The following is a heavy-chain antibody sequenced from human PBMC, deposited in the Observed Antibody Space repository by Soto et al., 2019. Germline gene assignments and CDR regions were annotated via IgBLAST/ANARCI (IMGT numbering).Heavy chain of an antibody. Sequence: AGGSLRLSCAASGFTFSSYEMNWVRQAPGKGLEWVSYISSSGSTIYYADSVKGRFTISRDNAKNSLYLQMNSLRAEDTAVYYCASLSTPLTPTFDYWGQGTLVTVSS. CDR1: GFTFSSYE. J-gene: IGHJ4*02. V-gene: IGHV3-48*03. D-gene: IGHD1-26*01. CDR3: ASLSTPLTPTFDY. CDR2: ISSSGSTI.